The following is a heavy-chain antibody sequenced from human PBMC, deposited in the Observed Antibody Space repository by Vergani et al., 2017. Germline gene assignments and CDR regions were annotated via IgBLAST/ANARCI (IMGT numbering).Heavy chain of an antibody. D-gene: IGHD3-9*01. CDR2: IDPSDSYT. Sequence: EVQLVQSGAEVKKPGESLRISCKGSGYSFTSYWISWVRQMPGKGLEWMGRIDPSDSYTNYSPSFQGHVTISADKSRSTAYLQWSSLKASDTAMYYCATDLPALLRYFDWSTPSMDVWGQGTTVTVSS. CDR3: ATDLPALLRYFDWSTPSMDV. CDR1: GYSFTSYW. V-gene: IGHV5-10-1*01. J-gene: IGHJ6*02.